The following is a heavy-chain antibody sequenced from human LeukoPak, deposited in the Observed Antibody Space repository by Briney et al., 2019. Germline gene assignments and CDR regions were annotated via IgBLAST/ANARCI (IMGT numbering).Heavy chain of an antibody. Sequence: ASVKVSCKASGYTFTSYGINWVRQATGQGLEWMGWMNPNSGNTGYAQKFQGRVTMTRNTSISTAYMELSSLRSEDTAVYYGAGPSAVGRGYYYYGMDVWGQGTTVTVSS. CDR3: AGPSAVGRGYYYYGMDV. J-gene: IGHJ6*02. CDR1: GYTFTSYG. V-gene: IGHV1-8*01. CDR2: MNPNSGNT. D-gene: IGHD6-6*01.